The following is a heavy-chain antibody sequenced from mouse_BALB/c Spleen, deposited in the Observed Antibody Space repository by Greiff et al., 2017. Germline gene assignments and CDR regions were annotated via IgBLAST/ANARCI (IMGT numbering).Heavy chain of an antibody. V-gene: IGHV1-15*01. CDR2: IDPETGGT. J-gene: IGHJ4*01. CDR3: TRYNYRYDYYAMDY. D-gene: IGHD2-14*01. CDR1: GYTFTDYE. Sequence: VQRVESGAELVRPGASVTLSCKASGYTFTDYEMHWVKQTPVHGLEWIGAIDPETGGTAYNQKFKGKATLTADKSSSTAYMELRSLTSEDSAVYYCTRYNYRYDYYAMDYWGQGTSVTVSS.